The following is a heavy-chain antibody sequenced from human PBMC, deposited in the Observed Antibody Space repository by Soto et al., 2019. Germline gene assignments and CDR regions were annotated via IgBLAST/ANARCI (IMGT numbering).Heavy chain of an antibody. Sequence: GPAQVKPRQTLTLTCTFSGFSLTTSGVGVGWIRQSPGRAPEWLALIYWDDDKRYSPSLKSRLTITKDASKNQVVLTMADLDPADTTTYYCAHRVLRTVFGLVTTTAIYFDFWGQGTPVAVSS. V-gene: IGHV2-5*02. CDR3: AHRVLRTVFGLVTTTAIYFDF. J-gene: IGHJ4*02. CDR1: GFSLTTSGVG. D-gene: IGHD3-3*01. CDR2: IYWDDDK.